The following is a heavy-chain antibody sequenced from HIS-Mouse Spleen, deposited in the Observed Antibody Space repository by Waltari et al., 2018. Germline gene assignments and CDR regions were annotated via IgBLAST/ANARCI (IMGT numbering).Heavy chain of an antibody. CDR2: TYTSGST. CDR3: ARATYDFWSGYSNDAFDI. V-gene: IGHV4-4*07. D-gene: IGHD3-3*01. J-gene: IGHJ3*02. CDR1: GGSISSYY. Sequence: QVQLQESGPGLVKPSETLSLTCTVSGGSISSYYWSWIRQPAGRGLEWIGRTYTSGSTTYNPSLKRLVTMSVATSKTQFSLRLSSVTAADTAVYYCARATYDFWSGYSNDAFDIWGQGTMVTVSS.